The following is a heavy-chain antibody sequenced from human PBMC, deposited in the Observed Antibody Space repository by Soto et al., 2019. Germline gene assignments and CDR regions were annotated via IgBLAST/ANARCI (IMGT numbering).Heavy chain of an antibody. D-gene: IGHD3-9*01. V-gene: IGHV3-30*18. CDR1: GFSFSSYG. J-gene: IGHJ4*01. CDR3: AKDMTAYYIGPFDH. Sequence: PGGSLRLSCAASGFSFSSYGMHWVRQAPGKGLEWVAVISYDGSNRYSADPVKGRFTISRDNSKNTLYLQVSSLRTEDTAVYYCAKDMTAYYIGPFDHWGHGTLVTVSS. CDR2: ISYDGSNR.